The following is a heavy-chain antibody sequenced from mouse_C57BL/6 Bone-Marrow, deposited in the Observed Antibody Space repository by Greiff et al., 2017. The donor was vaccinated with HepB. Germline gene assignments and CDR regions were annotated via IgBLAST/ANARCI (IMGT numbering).Heavy chain of an antibody. V-gene: IGHV15-2*01. CDR1: DSEVFPIAY. D-gene: IGHD2-3*01. CDR3: ARHDGYWAWFAY. J-gene: IGHJ3*01. Sequence: QVQLKESGSELRSPGSSVKLSCKDFDSEVFPIAYMSWVRQKPGHGFEWIGGILPSIGRTIYGEKFEDKATLDADTLSNTAYLELNSLTSEDSAIYYGARHDGYWAWFAYWGQGTLVTVSA. CDR2: ILPSIGRT.